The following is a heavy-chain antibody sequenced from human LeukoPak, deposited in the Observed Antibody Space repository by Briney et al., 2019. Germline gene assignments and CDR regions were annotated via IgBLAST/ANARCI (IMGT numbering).Heavy chain of an antibody. D-gene: IGHD6-13*01. CDR1: GFTFDDYT. J-gene: IGHJ4*02. CDR3: ATSQGSWPDYFDY. Sequence: PGGSLRLSCAASGFTFDDYTIHWVRQAPGKGLEWVSLISWDGGSTYYADSVKGRFTISRDNSKNSLYLQMNSLRAEDTAVYYCATSQGSWPDYFDYWGQGTLVTVSS. CDR2: ISWDGGST. V-gene: IGHV3-43*01.